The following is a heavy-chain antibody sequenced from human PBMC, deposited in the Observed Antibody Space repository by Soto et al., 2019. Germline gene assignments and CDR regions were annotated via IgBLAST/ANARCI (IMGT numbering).Heavy chain of an antibody. D-gene: IGHD3-22*01. J-gene: IGHJ3*01. CDR3: STGAYYASRGSVADV. V-gene: IGHV5-51*01. Sequence: GESLKISCEASGYRFSGSWNGWVPPRPGEGLGWMGIIYSDDSDIRYSPSFQGQVTLSADKSLTAVFLHCGSLKASDTAIYYCSTGAYYASRGSVADVWGPGTLVTVSS. CDR2: IYSDDSDI. CDR1: GYRFSGSW.